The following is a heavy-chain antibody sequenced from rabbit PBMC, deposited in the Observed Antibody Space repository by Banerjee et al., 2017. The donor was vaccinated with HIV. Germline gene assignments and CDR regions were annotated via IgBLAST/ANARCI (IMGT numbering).Heavy chain of an antibody. V-gene: IGHV1S40*01. CDR2: IYAGSSGST. J-gene: IGHJ4*01. CDR3: VRVYDDGYAGWTLYFDL. Sequence: QSLEESGGGLVKPGGTLTLTCKASGIDFSTWMCWVRQAPGKGLEWIACIYAGSSGSTYYASWAKGRFTISKTSSTTVTLQLNSPTAADTATYFCVRVYDDGYAGWTLYFDLWGPGTLVTVS. D-gene: IGHD6-1*01. CDR1: GIDFSTW.